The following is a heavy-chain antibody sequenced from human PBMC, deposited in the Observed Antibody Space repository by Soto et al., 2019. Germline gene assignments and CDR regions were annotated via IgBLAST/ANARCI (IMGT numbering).Heavy chain of an antibody. J-gene: IGHJ5*02. CDR3: AKNSGWFKT. Sequence: GGSLRLSCAASGFPFSTTDMRCVRQAPGKGLERVSTIGGSGGVTYYADFVKGRFTISRDHSKNTVYLQMTTLRVDDTAKYYCAKNSGWFKTWGQGTMVTVSS. V-gene: IGHV3-23*01. D-gene: IGHD3-10*01. CDR2: IGGSGGVT. CDR1: GFPFSTTD.